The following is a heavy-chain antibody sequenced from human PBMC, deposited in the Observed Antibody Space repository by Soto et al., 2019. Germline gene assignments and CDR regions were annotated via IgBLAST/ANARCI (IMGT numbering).Heavy chain of an antibody. CDR2: IYHSGST. CDR1: GGSISSSSYY. D-gene: IGHD6-13*01. Sequence: PSGTLSLTCTVSGGSISSSSYYWGWIRQPPGKGLEWIGEIYHSGSTNYNPSLKSRVTISVDKSKNQFSLKLSSVTAADTAVYFCARGGSWTYYYGMDVWGQGTTVTVSS. V-gene: IGHV4-39*07. CDR3: ARGGSWTYYYGMDV. J-gene: IGHJ6*02.